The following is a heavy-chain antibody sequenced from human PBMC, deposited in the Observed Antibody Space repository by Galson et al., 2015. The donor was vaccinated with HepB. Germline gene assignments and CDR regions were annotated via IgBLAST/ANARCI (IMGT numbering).Heavy chain of an antibody. CDR1: GFTFSSYG. CDR3: ARDHANYYDSSGYPGYAFDI. V-gene: IGHV3-33*01. CDR2: IWYDGSNK. Sequence: SLRLSCAASGFTFSSYGMHWVRQAPGKGLEWVAVIWYDGSNKYYADSVKGRFTISRDNSKNTLYPQMNSLRAEDTAVYYCARDHANYYDSSGYPGYAFDIWGQGTMVTVSS. D-gene: IGHD3-22*01. J-gene: IGHJ3*02.